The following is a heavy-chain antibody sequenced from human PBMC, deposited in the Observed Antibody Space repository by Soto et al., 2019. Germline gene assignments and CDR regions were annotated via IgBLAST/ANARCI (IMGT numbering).Heavy chain of an antibody. D-gene: IGHD2-15*01. CDR3: AKGAGAIVSPNFDF. V-gene: IGHV4-34*01. CDR1: GDSFSGYF. CDR2: ITEGGTT. J-gene: IGHJ5*01. Sequence: PSETLSLTCAVHGDSFSGYFWTWIRQPPGKGLEWIAEITEGGTTNYSPSLKSRVSIAVDSSKRQFSLTLSSVTAADTAMYYCAKGAGAIVSPNFDFWSQGSLVTVSS.